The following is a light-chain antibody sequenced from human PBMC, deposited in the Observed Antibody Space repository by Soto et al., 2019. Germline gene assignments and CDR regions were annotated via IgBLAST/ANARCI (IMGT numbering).Light chain of an antibody. CDR3: CSYAGNYKYV. CDR1: SSDVGAYNF. J-gene: IGLJ1*01. V-gene: IGLV2-11*01. Sequence: QSVLTHPHSVSGAPGQSVTIPCTGSSSDVGAYNFASWYQQRPGTAPRLIIYDVNKRPSGVPDRFSGSKSGNTASLTISGLQAEDEADYYCCSYAGNYKYVFGSGTKVTVL. CDR2: DVN.